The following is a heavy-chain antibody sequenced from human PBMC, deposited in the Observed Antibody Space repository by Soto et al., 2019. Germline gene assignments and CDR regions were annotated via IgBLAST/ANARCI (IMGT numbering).Heavy chain of an antibody. CDR1: GGSISSYY. CDR2: IYTSGST. D-gene: IGHD3-10*01. Sequence: PSETLSLTCTVSGGSISSYYWSWIRQPAGKGLEWIGRIYTSGSTNYNPSLKSRVTMSVDTSKNQFSLKLSSVTAADTAVYYCARDPVWVNYGSGSSIHYYGMDVWGQGTTVTVSS. J-gene: IGHJ6*02. V-gene: IGHV4-4*07. CDR3: ARDPVWVNYGSGSSIHYYGMDV.